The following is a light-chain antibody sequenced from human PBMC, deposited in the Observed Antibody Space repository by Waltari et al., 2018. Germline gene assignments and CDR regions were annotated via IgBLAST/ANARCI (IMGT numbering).Light chain of an antibody. J-gene: IGKJ1*01. Sequence: DIHMTQSPSSLSASVGDRVTITCRASQGISNYLAWYQQKPGTVPKLLINAASPLQSGVPSRFSGSGSGTDFTLTISSLQPEDVATYFCQKYNSVPWTFGQGTKVEIK. CDR1: QGISNY. V-gene: IGKV1-27*01. CDR2: AAS. CDR3: QKYNSVPWT.